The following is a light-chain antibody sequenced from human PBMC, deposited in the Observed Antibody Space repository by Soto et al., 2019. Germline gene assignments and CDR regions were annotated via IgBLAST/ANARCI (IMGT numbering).Light chain of an antibody. CDR1: QSIRDY. J-gene: IGKJ1*01. Sequence: DIQMTQSPSSLSAAVGDRVTITCRASQSIRDYLNWYQQKPGKAPKVLIYTASSLQSGAPSRFSGSGSGTDFTLSIGRLQPEDFATYYCQQSYSSPPGAFGKGTKVDIK. CDR3: QQSYSSPPGA. V-gene: IGKV1-39*01. CDR2: TAS.